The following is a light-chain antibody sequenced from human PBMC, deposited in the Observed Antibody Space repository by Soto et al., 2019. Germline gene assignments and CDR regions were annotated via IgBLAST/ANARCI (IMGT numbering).Light chain of an antibody. V-gene: IGLV1-47*01. CDR2: KNN. CDR3: ATWDDSLSAWG. J-gene: IGLJ3*02. CDR1: SSNIGSNY. Sequence: QSLLTQPPSASVTPGQKVTISCSGSSSNIGSNYVYWYQQLPGTAPKLLIYKNNQRPSGVPDRFSGSKSGTSASLAISGLRSEDEADYYCATWDDSLSAWGFGGGTKVTVL.